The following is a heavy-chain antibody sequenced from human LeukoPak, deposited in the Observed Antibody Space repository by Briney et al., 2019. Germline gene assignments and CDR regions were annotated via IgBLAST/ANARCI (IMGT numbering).Heavy chain of an antibody. CDR1: GGSISSYY. CDR3: AREGNGDYVN. Sequence: PSETLSLTCTVSGGSISSYYWSWVRQPPGKGLEWIGYIYYSGSTNYNPSLKSRVTISVDTSKNQFSLKLSSVTAADTAVYYCAREGNGDYVNWGQGTLVTVSS. CDR2: IYYSGST. V-gene: IGHV4-59*12. D-gene: IGHD4-17*01. J-gene: IGHJ4*02.